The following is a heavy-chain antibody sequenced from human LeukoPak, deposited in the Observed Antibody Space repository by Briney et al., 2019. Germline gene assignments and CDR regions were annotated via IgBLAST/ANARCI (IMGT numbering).Heavy chain of an antibody. CDR1: GDSLTSHF. D-gene: IGHD5-24*01. CDR3: ARRMATVTDTFDI. CDR2: VFHSGTT. J-gene: IGHJ3*02. V-gene: IGHV4-59*08. Sequence: SETLSLTCNVSGDSLTSHFWSWIRQTPGKGLEWIGYVFHSGTTNYCPSLKGRVTISLDTSKKQFYLRLASVTAADTAVYYCARRMATVTDTFDIWGRGTMVSVSS.